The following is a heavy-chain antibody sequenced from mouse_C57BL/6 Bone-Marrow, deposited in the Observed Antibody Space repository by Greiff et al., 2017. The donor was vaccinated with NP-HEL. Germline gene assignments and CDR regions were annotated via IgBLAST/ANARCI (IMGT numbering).Heavy chain of an antibody. CDR1: GYSFTDYN. CDR3: ASDYGSSYVYFDY. J-gene: IGHJ2*01. D-gene: IGHD1-1*01. CDR2: INPNYGTT. V-gene: IGHV1-39*01. Sequence: VHVKQSGPELVKPGASVKISCKASGYSFTDYNMNWVKQSNGKSLEWIGVINPNYGTTSYNQKFKGKATLTVDQSSSTAYMQLNSLTSEDSAVYYCASDYGSSYVYFDYWGQGTTLTVSS.